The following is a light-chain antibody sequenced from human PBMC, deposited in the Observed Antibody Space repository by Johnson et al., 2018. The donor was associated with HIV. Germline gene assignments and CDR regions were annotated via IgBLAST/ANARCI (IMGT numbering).Light chain of an antibody. V-gene: IGLV1-51*02. Sequence: HSVLTQPPSVSAAPGQKVTISCSGSSSNIGNNYVSWYQQLPGTAPKLLIYENNKRPSGIPDRFSGSKSGPSATLGITGLQTGDEADYYCGTWDSSLSVGVFGTGTKVTVL. J-gene: IGLJ1*01. CDR3: GTWDSSLSVGV. CDR1: SSNIGNNY. CDR2: ENN.